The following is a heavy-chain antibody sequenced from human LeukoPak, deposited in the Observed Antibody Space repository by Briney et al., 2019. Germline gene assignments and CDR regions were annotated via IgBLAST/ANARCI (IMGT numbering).Heavy chain of an antibody. CDR1: GGSFSGYY. CDR3: ARPHGRLRWYQYYFDY. D-gene: IGHD4-23*01. Sequence: PSETLSLTCAVYGGSFSGYYWSWIRQPPGKGLEWIGEINHSGSTNYNPSLKSRVTISVDTSKNQFSLKLSSVTAADTAVYYYARPHGRLRWYQYYFDYWGQGTLVTVSS. CDR2: INHSGST. V-gene: IGHV4-34*01. J-gene: IGHJ4*02.